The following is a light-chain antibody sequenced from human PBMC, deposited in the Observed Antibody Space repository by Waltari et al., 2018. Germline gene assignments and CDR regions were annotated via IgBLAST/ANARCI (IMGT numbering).Light chain of an antibody. CDR1: NSNFDLLHF. Sequence: QSALHQPASVSGSPGQSITISCTAVNSNFDLLHFFSWYQHQPGRNPSLLIYEISQRPSGISNRFSGSKFGNTASLTISGLQPEDEADYFCCSFAGYGIYVFGSGTQVSVL. CDR3: CSFAGYGIYV. V-gene: IGLV2-23*02. J-gene: IGLJ1*01. CDR2: EIS.